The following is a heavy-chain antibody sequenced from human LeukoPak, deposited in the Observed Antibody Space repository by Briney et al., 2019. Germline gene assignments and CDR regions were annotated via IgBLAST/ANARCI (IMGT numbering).Heavy chain of an antibody. V-gene: IGHV3-11*04. D-gene: IGHD6-19*01. CDR1: GFTFSDYY. J-gene: IGHJ4*02. CDR2: ISGGGTTI. Sequence: PGGSLRLSCAASGFTFSDYYMSWIRQAPGKGLEWVSYISGGGTTIYYADSVEGRFTISRDNAKNSLYLQMNSLRAEDTAVYYRARASSSGWYVPFDYWGQGTLVTVSS. CDR3: ARASSSGWYVPFDY.